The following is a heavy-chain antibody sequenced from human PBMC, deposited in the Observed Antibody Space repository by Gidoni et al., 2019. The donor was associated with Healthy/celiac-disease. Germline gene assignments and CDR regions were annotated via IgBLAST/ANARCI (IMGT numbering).Heavy chain of an antibody. D-gene: IGHD6-19*01. CDR2: IKQDGSEK. CDR1: GFTFSSYW. J-gene: IGHJ4*02. Sequence: EVQLVESGGGLVQPGGSLRLSCAASGFTFSSYWMSWVRQAPGKGLEWVENIKQDGSEKYYVDSVKGRFTISRDNAKNSLYLQMNSLRAEDTAVYYCARGTWPKGPKVAGYYFDYWGQGTLVTVSS. V-gene: IGHV3-7*01. CDR3: ARGTWPKGPKVAGYYFDY.